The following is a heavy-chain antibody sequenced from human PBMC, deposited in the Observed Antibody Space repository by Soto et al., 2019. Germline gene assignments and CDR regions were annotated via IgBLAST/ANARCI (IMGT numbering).Heavy chain of an antibody. Sequence: GGSLRLSCAASGFTFSSYGMHWVRQAPGKGLEWVAVIWYDGSNKYYADSVKGRFTISRDNSKNTLYLQMNSLRAEDTAVYYCARAAWFGEAPIDYWGQGTLVTVSS. D-gene: IGHD3-10*01. J-gene: IGHJ4*02. CDR1: GFTFSSYG. V-gene: IGHV3-33*01. CDR2: IWYDGSNK. CDR3: ARAAWFGEAPIDY.